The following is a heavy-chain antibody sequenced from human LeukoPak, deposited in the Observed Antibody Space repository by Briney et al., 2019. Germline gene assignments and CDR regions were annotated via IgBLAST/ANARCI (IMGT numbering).Heavy chain of an antibody. CDR2: ISYDGSNK. Sequence: PGRSLRLSCAASGFTFSSYGMHWVRRAPGKGLEWVAVISYDGSNKYYADSVKGRFTISRDNSKNTLYLQMNSLRAGDTAVYYCAKDGRATTVTTLHYWGQGTLVTVSS. V-gene: IGHV3-30*18. CDR3: AKDGRATTVTTLHY. J-gene: IGHJ4*02. CDR1: GFTFSSYG. D-gene: IGHD4-4*01.